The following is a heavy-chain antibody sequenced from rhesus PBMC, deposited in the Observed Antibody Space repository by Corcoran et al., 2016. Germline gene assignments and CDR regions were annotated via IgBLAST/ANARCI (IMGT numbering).Heavy chain of an antibody. CDR1: GYSISSNY. CDR2: SYGSNGRP. Sequence: QVQLQESGPGLVKPSETLSLTCAVSGYSISSNYWSWLRQPPGKGREWNGYSYGSNGRPSYKPARKRRGTNNTETSKNQFSLKLTSVTDADTSVYYCTRDVDYDFDYWGQGVLVTGSS. J-gene: IGHJ4*01. CDR3: TRDVDYDFDY. V-gene: IGHV4-147*01. D-gene: IGHD3-40*01.